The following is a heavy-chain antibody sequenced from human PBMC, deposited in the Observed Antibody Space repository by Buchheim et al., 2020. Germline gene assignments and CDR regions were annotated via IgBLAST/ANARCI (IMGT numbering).Heavy chain of an antibody. CDR3: ARENSSGYFLYYGMDV. V-gene: IGHV1-2*02. CDR1: GYTFTGYY. J-gene: IGHJ6*02. CDR2: INPNSGGT. D-gene: IGHD3-22*01. Sequence: QVQLVQSGAEVKKPGASVKVSCKASGYTFTGYYMHWVRQAPGQGLEWMGWINPNSGGTNYAQTFQGRVTMTRDTSISTAYMELSRLRSDDTAVYYCARENSSGYFLYYGMDVWGQGTT.